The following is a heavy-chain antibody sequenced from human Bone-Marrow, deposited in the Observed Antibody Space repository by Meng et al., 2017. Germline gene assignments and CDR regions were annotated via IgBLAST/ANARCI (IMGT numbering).Heavy chain of an antibody. J-gene: IGHJ4*02. Sequence: GGSLRLSCAASGFIFSDYYMSWIRQAPGKGLEWVSYISSSGSTIYYAGSVKGRFTISSDNAKHSLYLQMNCLRAEDTAVYYCARAAQAWKYSSGWFFGYYFDYWGQGTLVTVSS. CDR2: ISSSGSTI. CDR1: GFIFSDYY. V-gene: IGHV3-11*01. D-gene: IGHD6-19*01. CDR3: ARAAQAWKYSSGWFFGYYFDY.